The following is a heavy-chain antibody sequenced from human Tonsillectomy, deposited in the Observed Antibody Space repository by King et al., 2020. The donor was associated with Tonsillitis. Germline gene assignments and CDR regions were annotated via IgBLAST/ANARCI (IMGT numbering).Heavy chain of an antibody. CDR3: AKVGTTVTTYYYYYMDV. D-gene: IGHD4-17*01. Sequence: DVQLVESGGGLVQPGGSLRLSCVASGFTFTSYAMTWVRQAPGKGLDWVSSISGSGGGTYYADFGKGRFTISRDNSKKTLYLQMNSLGVEDTAVYYCAKVGTTVTTYYYYYMDVWGKGTTVTVSS. J-gene: IGHJ6*03. CDR1: GFTFTSYA. V-gene: IGHV3-23*04. CDR2: ISGSGGGT.